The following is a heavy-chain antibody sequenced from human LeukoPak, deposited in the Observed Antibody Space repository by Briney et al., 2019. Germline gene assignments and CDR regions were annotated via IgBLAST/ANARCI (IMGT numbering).Heavy chain of an antibody. Sequence: PGGSLSLSFSSSGVITCKHPRCSVLQAPGKGLEWVANIKHDGSEKYYVDSVKGRFTISRDNARNSLYLLLNSLRAEDTAVYYCARRTAWGQGTLVTVSS. J-gene: IGHJ1*01. CDR1: GVITCKHP. CDR3: ARRTA. CDR2: IKHDGSEK. V-gene: IGHV3-7*05. D-gene: IGHD5-18*01.